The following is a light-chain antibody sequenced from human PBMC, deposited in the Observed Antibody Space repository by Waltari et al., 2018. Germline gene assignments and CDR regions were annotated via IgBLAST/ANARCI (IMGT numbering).Light chain of an antibody. CDR1: QSVLYSSNNKNY. J-gene: IGKJ3*01. Sequence: DIVMTQSPDSLAVSLGERATINCKSRQSVLYSSNNKNYLTWYQQKPGQPPKLLIYWAATRESGGPDRFSGSGSGTDFTLTISSLQAEDVAVYYCQQYYSTPFTFGPGTKVDIK. V-gene: IGKV4-1*01. CDR2: WAA. CDR3: QQYYSTPFT.